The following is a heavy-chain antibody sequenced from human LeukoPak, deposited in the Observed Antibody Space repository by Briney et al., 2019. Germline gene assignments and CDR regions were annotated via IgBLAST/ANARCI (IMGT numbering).Heavy chain of an antibody. Sequence: GGSLRLSCAASGFTFSSYTMNWVRQAPGKGLEWVSSITSSSIYTYYADSVKGRFTISRDNAKNSLYLQMNSLRAEDTALYYCASGGIYYGAAFDFWGQGSLVTVSA. CDR3: ASGGIYYGAAFDF. CDR1: GFTFSSYT. V-gene: IGHV3-21*04. D-gene: IGHD1-26*01. J-gene: IGHJ4*02. CDR2: ITSSSIYT.